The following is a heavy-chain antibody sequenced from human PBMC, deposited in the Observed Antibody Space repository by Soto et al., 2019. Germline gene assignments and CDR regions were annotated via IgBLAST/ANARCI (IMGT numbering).Heavy chain of an antibody. CDR3: ARGLISGSHYSGGWYYFDS. CDR2: IYYSGST. CDR1: GGSISGGGYY. Sequence: SETLSLTYTVSGGSISGGGYYWSWIRQHPGKGLEWIGYIYYSGSTYYNPSLKSRVTISVHTSNSQFSLELSSVTAADTAVYYCARGLISGSHYSGGWYYFDSWGQGTQVTVSS. J-gene: IGHJ4*02. D-gene: IGHD1-26*01. V-gene: IGHV4-31*03.